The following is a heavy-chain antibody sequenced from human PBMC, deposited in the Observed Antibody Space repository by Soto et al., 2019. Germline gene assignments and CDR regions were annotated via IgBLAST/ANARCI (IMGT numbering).Heavy chain of an antibody. J-gene: IGHJ3*01. CDR2: MYYSGST. CDR3: ARGSLSTVTANAFDV. CDR1: GGSISDFY. V-gene: IGHV4-59*01. D-gene: IGHD2-21*02. Sequence: QGELQESGPGLVKLSETLSLTCTVSGGSISDFYWSWIRQPPGKALEWIGYGYMYYSGSTYYNPSLEGRVSISVDPSNNQSSLRLSSVTAADTAVYYCARGSLSTVTANAFDVWGPGAPVTVSS.